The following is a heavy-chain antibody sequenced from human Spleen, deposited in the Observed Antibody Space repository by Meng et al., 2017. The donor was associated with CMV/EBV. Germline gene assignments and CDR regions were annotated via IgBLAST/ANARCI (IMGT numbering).Heavy chain of an antibody. CDR2: IYYSGST. D-gene: IGHD3-10*01. J-gene: IGHJ3*02. CDR3: APRFYYYGSGSYYKGAFDI. Sequence: SETLSLTCSVSGDSIRSSSHYWGWVRQPPGKGLEWIGAIYYSGSTNYNPSLKSRVTISVDTSKNQFSLKLSSVTAADTAVYYCAPRFYYYGSGSYYKGAFDIWGQGTMVTVSS. CDR1: GDSIRSSSHY. V-gene: IGHV4-39*07.